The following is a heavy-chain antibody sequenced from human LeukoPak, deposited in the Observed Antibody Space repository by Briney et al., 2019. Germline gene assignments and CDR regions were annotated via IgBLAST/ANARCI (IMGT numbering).Heavy chain of an antibody. CDR1: GFTVSSNY. CDR3: ARDAFGELLTSPFDAFDI. V-gene: IGHV3-66*01. D-gene: IGHD3-10*01. CDR2: IYSGGST. J-gene: IGHJ3*02. Sequence: SGGPLRLSCAASGFTVSSNYMSWVRQAPGKGLEWVSVIYSGGSTYYADSVKGRFTISRDNSKNTLYLQMNSLRAEDTAVYYCARDAFGELLTSPFDAFDIWGQGTMVTVSS.